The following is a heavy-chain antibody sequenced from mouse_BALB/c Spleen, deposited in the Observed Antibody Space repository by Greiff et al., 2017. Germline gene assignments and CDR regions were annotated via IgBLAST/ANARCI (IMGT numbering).Heavy chain of an antibody. D-gene: IGHD2-1*01. J-gene: IGHJ4*01. V-gene: IGHV5-4*02. CDR2: ISDGGSYT. Sequence: EVQRVESGGGLVKPGGSLKLSCAASGFTFSDYYMYWVRQTPEKRLEWVATISDGGSYTYYPDRVKGRFTISRDNAKNNLYLQMSSLKSEDTAMYYGAREVYGNYGAMDYWGQGTSVTVSS. CDR3: AREVYGNYGAMDY. CDR1: GFTFSDYY.